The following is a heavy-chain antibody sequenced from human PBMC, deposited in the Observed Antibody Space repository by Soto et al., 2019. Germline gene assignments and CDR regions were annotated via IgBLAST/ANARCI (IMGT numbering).Heavy chain of an antibody. Sequence: SVKVSCKASGGTFSSYAISWVRQAPGQGLEWMGGIIPIFGTANYAQKFQGWVTMTRDTSISTAYMELSRLRSDDTAVYYCARVRGIFYGMDVWGQGTTVTVSS. V-gene: IGHV1-69*05. CDR2: IIPIFGTA. CDR3: ARVRGIFYGMDV. J-gene: IGHJ6*02. D-gene: IGHD2-15*01. CDR1: GGTFSSYA.